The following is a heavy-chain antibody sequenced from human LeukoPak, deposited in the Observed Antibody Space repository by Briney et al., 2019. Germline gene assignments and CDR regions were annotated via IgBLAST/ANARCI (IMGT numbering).Heavy chain of an antibody. D-gene: IGHD6-19*01. CDR3: AGGTYSSGWYEPYFDY. CDR1: GFTFSSYW. J-gene: IGHJ4*02. V-gene: IGHV3-48*04. Sequence: GGSLRLSCAASGFTFSSYWMNWVRQAPGKGLEWVSYISSSGSTIYYADSVKGRFTISRDNAKNSLYLQMNSLRAEDTAVYYCAGGTYSSGWYEPYFDYWGQGTLVTVSS. CDR2: ISSSGSTI.